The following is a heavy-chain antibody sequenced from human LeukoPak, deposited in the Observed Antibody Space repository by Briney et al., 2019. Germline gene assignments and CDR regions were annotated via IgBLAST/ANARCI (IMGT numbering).Heavy chain of an antibody. CDR2: ISGSGGST. CDR1: GFTLSDHY. CDR3: AKDRARLFDY. J-gene: IGHJ4*02. Sequence: GGSLRLSCAASGFTLSDHYMDWVRQAPGKGLEWVSAISGSGGSTYYADSVKGRFTISRDNSKNTLYLQMNSLRAEDTAVYYCAKDRARLFDYWGQGTLVTVSS. D-gene: IGHD3-10*01. V-gene: IGHV3-23*01.